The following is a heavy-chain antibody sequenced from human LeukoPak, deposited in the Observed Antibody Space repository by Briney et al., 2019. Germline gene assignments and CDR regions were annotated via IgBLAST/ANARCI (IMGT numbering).Heavy chain of an antibody. D-gene: IGHD3-9*01. CDR3: TRTSDILTGYTPREAYYYYYHMDV. J-gene: IGHJ6*03. Sequence: PGGSLRLSCAASGITFSSYWMSWVRQAPGKGLEWVANIKQDGSEKYYVDSVKGRFTISRDNAKNSLYLQMNSLKTEDTAVYYCTRTSDILTGYTPREAYYYYYHMDVWGKGTTVTISS. CDR2: IKQDGSEK. V-gene: IGHV3-7*03. CDR1: GITFSSYW.